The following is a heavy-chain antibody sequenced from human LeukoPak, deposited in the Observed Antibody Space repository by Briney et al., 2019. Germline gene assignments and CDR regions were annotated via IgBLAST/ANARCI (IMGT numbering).Heavy chain of an antibody. CDR2: ISYDGSND. CDR3: ARAGWMATISHLLDY. CDR1: GLTFSSYA. J-gene: IGHJ4*02. V-gene: IGHV3-30-3*01. D-gene: IGHD5-24*01. Sequence: GGSLRLSCAASGLTFSSYAMHWVRQAPGKGPEWVAVISYDGSNDYYADSVKGRFTISRDHSKNTLYLQMNSLRAADTAVYYCARAGWMATISHLLDYWGQGTLVTVSS.